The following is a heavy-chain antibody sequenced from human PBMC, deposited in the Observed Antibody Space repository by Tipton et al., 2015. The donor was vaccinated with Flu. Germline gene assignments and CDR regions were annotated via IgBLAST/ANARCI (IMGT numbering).Heavy chain of an antibody. CDR3: ARDPGIYWRAGDKHYGMGV. D-gene: IGHD2-8*02. J-gene: IGHJ6*02. CDR2: VYYSGST. Sequence: TLSLTCSVSGGSIAGSTFYWGWIRQTPGKGLEWIASVYYSGSTYYNPSLKSRVTISIDTSRNEFSLRLKSVSAADTAVYFCARDPGIYWRAGDKHYGMGVWGPGTKVIVSS. CDR1: GGSIAGSTFY. V-gene: IGHV4-39*07.